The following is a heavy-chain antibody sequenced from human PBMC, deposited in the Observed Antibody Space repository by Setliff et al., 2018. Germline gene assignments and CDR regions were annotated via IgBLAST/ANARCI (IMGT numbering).Heavy chain of an antibody. J-gene: IGHJ3*02. CDR3: ATTRDDSSGYLLGIFAFDI. V-gene: IGHV1-18*01. CDR1: GYTFTSYG. Sequence: ASVKVSCKASGYTFTSYGVSWVRQAPGQGLEWMGWISAYNGNTNYAQKLQGRVTITADKSTSTAYMELSSLRSEDTAVYYCATTRDDSSGYLLGIFAFDIWGQGTMVTVSS. CDR2: ISAYNGNT. D-gene: IGHD3-22*01.